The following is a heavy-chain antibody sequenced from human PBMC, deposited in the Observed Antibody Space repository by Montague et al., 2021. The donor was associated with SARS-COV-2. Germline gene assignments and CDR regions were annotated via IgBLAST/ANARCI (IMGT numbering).Heavy chain of an antibody. Sequence: SETLSLTCTVSGDSISSSSYYWGWIRQPTGQGLEWIGSINNRGNTYNNPSLRSRVSMSVDTNKNQFSLNVRSVTAADTGLFYCARVTHPRTPSPYYLDVWGRGTTVTVSS. D-gene: IGHD1-14*01. V-gene: IGHV4-39*01. CDR2: INNRGNT. CDR1: GDSISSSSYY. CDR3: ARVTHPRTPSPYYLDV. J-gene: IGHJ6*03.